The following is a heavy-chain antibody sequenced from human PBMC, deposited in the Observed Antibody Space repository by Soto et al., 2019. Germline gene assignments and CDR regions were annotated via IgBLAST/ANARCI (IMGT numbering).Heavy chain of an antibody. CDR2: INQDGSER. CDR3: ARELETGKQGRPQIY. V-gene: IGHV3-7*05. Sequence: EVQLVESGGGLVQPGGSLRLSCAASGFTFSTYWMSWVRQAPGKGLEWVGNINQDGSERYYADSVKGRFIISRDNAENSLYLQMNGLRAEDTAVYYCARELETGKQGRPQIYWGQGTQVTVSS. D-gene: IGHD6-19*01. J-gene: IGHJ4*02. CDR1: GFTFSTYW.